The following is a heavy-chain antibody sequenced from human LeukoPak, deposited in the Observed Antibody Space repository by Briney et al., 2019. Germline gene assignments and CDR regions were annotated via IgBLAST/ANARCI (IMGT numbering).Heavy chain of an antibody. Sequence: PSETLSLTCTVSGYSISSDYYWGWIRQPPGKGLEWIGSFYHSKSTYYNPSLKSRVTISVDTSKNQFSLKLSSVTAADTAVYYCVRAYGFDGYNSNWFDPWGQGTLVTVSS. J-gene: IGHJ5*02. D-gene: IGHD5-24*01. CDR2: FYHSKST. V-gene: IGHV4-38-2*02. CDR1: GYSISSDYY. CDR3: VRAYGFDGYNSNWFDP.